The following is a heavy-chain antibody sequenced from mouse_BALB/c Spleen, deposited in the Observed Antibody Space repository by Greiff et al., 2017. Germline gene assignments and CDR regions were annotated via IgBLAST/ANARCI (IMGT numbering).Heavy chain of an antibody. J-gene: IGHJ4*01. V-gene: IGHV1-69*02. CDR2: IYPSDSYT. CDR1: GYTFTSYW. CDR3: SRLGRVLGWAMDY. Sequence: QVQLQQPGAELVRPGASVKLSCKASGYTFTSYWINWVKQRPGQGLEWIGNIYPSDSYTNYNQKFKDKATLTVDKSSSTAYMQLSSPTSEDSAVYYCSRLGRVLGWAMDYWGQGTSVTVSS. D-gene: IGHD1-2*01.